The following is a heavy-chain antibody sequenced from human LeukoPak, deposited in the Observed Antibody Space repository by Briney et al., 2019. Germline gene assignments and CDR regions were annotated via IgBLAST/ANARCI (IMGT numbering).Heavy chain of an antibody. CDR1: GYTFTSYD. CDR3: ARAEIAARPYRHYYYYGMDV. Sequence: ASVKVSCKASGYTFTSYDINWVRQATGQGLEWMGWMNPNSGNTGYAQKFQGRVTMTRHTSISTAYMELSSLRSEDTAVYYCARAEIAARPYRHYYYYGMDVWGQGTTVTVSS. J-gene: IGHJ6*02. CDR2: MNPNSGNT. D-gene: IGHD6-6*01. V-gene: IGHV1-8*01.